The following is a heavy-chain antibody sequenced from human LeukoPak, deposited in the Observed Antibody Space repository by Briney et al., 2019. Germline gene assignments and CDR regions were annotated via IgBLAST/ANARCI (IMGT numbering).Heavy chain of an antibody. V-gene: IGHV3-74*01. J-gene: IGHJ4*02. CDR1: GFSFSSYW. Sequence: GGSLRLSCAASGFSFSSYWMHWIRQAPGKGLVWVSRIHSDGIGTSYANSVRGRFIISRDNAKNTLYLQMNSLRAEDTAVYYCARDQGSFDYWGQGTLVTVSS. CDR3: ARDQGSFDY. CDR2: IHSDGIGT.